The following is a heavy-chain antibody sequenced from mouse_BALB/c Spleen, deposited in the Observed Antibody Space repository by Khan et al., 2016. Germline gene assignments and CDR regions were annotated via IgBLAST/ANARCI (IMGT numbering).Heavy chain of an antibody. J-gene: IGHJ3*01. CDR3: ASEGDPAWFAY. D-gene: IGHD2-13*01. V-gene: IGHV1-81*01. Sequence: QVQLQQPGPELVKPGASVKLSCKASGYTFTDYVISWVKQRTGQGLEWIGEIYPGSGSTYYNEKFKGKATLTADKSSNTAYMQRSSLTSEDSAVYFCASEGDPAWFAYWGQGTLVTVSA. CDR2: IYPGSGST. CDR1: GYTFTDYV.